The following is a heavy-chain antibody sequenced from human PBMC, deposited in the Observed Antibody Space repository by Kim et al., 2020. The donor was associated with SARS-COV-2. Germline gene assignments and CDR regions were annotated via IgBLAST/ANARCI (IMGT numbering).Heavy chain of an antibody. D-gene: IGHD6-13*01. CDR3: AKDIRLSYSSSWGYYYYGMDV. Sequence: GGSLRLSCAASGFTFSSYGMHWVRQAPGKGLEWVAVISYDGSNKYYADSVKGRFTISRDNSKNTLYLQMNSLRAEDTAVYYCAKDIRLSYSSSWGYYYYGMDVWGQGTTVTVSS. CDR2: ISYDGSNK. J-gene: IGHJ6*02. V-gene: IGHV3-30*18. CDR1: GFTFSSYG.